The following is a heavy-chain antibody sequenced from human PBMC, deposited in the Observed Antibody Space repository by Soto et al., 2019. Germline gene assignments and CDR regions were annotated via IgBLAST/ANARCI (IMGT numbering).Heavy chain of an antibody. CDR2: ISSISSYR. D-gene: IGHD2-2*02. CDR3: ARGLGYCSSTSCYNPNYGMDV. J-gene: IGHJ6*02. V-gene: IGHV3-21*01. CDR1: GFTFSSYP. Sequence: GGSLRLSCAASGFTFSSYPMNWVCQAPGKGLEWVSSISSISSYRYYADSVKGRFTISRDNAKNSLYLQRNSLRAEDTAVYYCARGLGYCSSTSCYNPNYGMDVWGQGTTDTVSS.